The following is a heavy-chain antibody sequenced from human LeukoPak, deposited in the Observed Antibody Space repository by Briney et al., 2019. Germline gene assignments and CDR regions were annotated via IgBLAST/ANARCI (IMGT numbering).Heavy chain of an antibody. D-gene: IGHD2-2*01. CDR3: ARGYCSSTSCYQPGGYFDY. CDR1: GGSISSYY. Sequence: SETLSLTCTVSGGSISSYYWSWIRQPPGKGLEWIGYIYYSGSTNYNPSLKSRVTISVDTSKNQFSLKLSSVTAADTAVYYCARGYCSSTSCYQPGGYFDYWGQGTLVTVSS. CDR2: IYYSGST. J-gene: IGHJ4*02. V-gene: IGHV4-59*01.